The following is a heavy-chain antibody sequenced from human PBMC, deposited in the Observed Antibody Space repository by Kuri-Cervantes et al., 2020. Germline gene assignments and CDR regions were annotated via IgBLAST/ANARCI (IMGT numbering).Heavy chain of an antibody. V-gene: IGHV1-2*04. Sequence: ASVKVSCKASGFTFTGYYIHWVRQAPGQGLEWMGWINPNDGGSQCEQKFQGWVTMTRDTSITTVYMELSRLKSDDTAVYYCARDQGNWEAFDIWDQGTMVTVSS. CDR3: ARDQGNWEAFDI. D-gene: IGHD1-26*01. CDR2: INPNDGGS. CDR1: GFTFTGYY. J-gene: IGHJ3*02.